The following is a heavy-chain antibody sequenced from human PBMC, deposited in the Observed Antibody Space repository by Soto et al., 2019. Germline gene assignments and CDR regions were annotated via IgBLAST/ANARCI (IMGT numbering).Heavy chain of an antibody. CDR1: GFTFSNAW. D-gene: IGHD3-10*01. CDR2: IKSKTDGGTT. V-gene: IGHV3-15*07. J-gene: IGHJ4*02. Sequence: EVQLVESGGGLVKPGGSLRLSCAASGFTFSNAWMNWVRQAPGKGLEWVGRIKSKTDGGTTDYAAPVKGRFTISRDDSKNTLYLQMNSLKTEDTALYYCTTDPYDSPTAITMVRGVIITSGGGGQGTLVTVSS. CDR3: TTDPYDSPTAITMVRGVIITSGG.